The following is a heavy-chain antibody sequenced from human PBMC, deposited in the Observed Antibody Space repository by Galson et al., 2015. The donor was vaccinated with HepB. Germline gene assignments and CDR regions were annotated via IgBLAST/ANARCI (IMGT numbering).Heavy chain of an antibody. V-gene: IGHV1-69*04. D-gene: IGHD3-10*01. CDR3: AREAAYGSGSAEPLDY. Sequence: SVKVSCKASGGTFSSYAISWVRQAPGQGLEWMGRIIPILGIANYAQKFQGRVTITADKSTSTAYMELSSLRSDDTAVYYCAREAAYGSGSAEPLDYWGQGTLVTVSS. J-gene: IGHJ4*02. CDR2: IIPILGIA. CDR1: GGTFSSYA.